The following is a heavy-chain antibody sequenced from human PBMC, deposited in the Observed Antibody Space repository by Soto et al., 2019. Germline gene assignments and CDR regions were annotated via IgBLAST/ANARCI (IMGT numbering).Heavy chain of an antibody. CDR3: ARDWYTAVFDY. Sequence: NLGGALRLSCAASGFTFISYIMNWVRQAPGKGLEWVSSISSSSSYIYYADSVKGRFTISRDNAKNSLYLQMNSLRAEDTAVYYCARDWYTAVFDYWGQGTLVTVSS. CDR1: GFTFISYI. J-gene: IGHJ4*02. D-gene: IGHD5-18*01. CDR2: ISSSSSYI. V-gene: IGHV3-21*01.